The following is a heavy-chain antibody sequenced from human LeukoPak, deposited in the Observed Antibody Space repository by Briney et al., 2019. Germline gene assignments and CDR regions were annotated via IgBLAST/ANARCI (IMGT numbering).Heavy chain of an antibody. CDR2: IYYSGTT. J-gene: IGHJ5*02. Sequence: SETLSLTCTVSGGSISSSPYYWGWIRQPPGKGLEWIGSIYYSGTTHYNPSLESRVTISVDTSKNQFSLKLSSVTAADTAVYYCARLRRRVGGFDPWGQGTLVTVSS. D-gene: IGHD2-15*01. CDR3: ARLRRRVGGFDP. CDR1: GGSISSSPYY. V-gene: IGHV4-39*07.